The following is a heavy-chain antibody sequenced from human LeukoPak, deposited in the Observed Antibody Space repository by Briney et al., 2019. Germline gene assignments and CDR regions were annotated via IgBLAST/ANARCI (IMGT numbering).Heavy chain of an antibody. J-gene: IGHJ4*02. CDR3: VAYCGGDCFGY. CDR1: GYTFTGYY. CDR2: IIPIFGTA. Sequence: SVKVSCKASGYTFTGYYMHWVRQAPGQGLEWMGGIIPIFGTANYAQKFQGRVTITTDESTSTAYMELSSLRSEDTAVYYCVAYCGGDCFGYWGQGTLVTVSS. V-gene: IGHV1-69*05. D-gene: IGHD2-21*01.